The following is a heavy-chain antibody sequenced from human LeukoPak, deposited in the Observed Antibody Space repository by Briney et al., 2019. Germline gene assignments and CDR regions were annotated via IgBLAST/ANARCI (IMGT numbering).Heavy chain of an antibody. CDR1: GFTFSNFW. D-gene: IGHD3-10*01. CDR3: AKDRELYGSGRSTFDY. V-gene: IGHV3-7*03. Sequence: PAGGSLRLSCATSGFTFSNFWMTWVRQAPGKGLEWVANIDQDGGETNYVASVKGRFTISRDNARNSLYLQMNSLRAEDTAVYYCAKDRELYGSGRSTFDYWGQGTLVTVSS. J-gene: IGHJ4*02. CDR2: IDQDGGET.